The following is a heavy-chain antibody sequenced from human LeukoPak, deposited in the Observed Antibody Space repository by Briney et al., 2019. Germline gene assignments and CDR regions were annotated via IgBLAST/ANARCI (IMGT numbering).Heavy chain of an antibody. J-gene: IGHJ4*02. CDR2: ISSSNIYT. CDR1: GFPFSDYY. D-gene: IGHD2-2*01. V-gene: IGHV3-11*05. CDR3: ARADSTAWFDY. Sequence: PGGSLRLSCAASGFPFSDYYMSWIRQAPGKGLEWVSYISSSNIYTYYADSVKGRFTISRDNAKNSLYLQMNSLRAEDTAVYYCARADSTAWFDYWGQGIQVTVPS.